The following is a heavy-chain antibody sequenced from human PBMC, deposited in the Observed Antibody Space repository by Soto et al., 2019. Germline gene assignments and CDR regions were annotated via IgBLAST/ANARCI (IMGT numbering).Heavy chain of an antibody. J-gene: IGHJ6*02. CDR3: ARVNGDAPPRGMDV. CDR2: INPKSGDT. V-gene: IGHV1-2*06. Sequence: QVQLVQSGAEVKKPGASVKVSCKASGYTFTDYYMHWVRQAPGQGLEWMGRINPKSGDTKYAEKFXAXVXLTRDTSISTAYMEVTRLRSDDTAVYYCARVNGDAPPRGMDVWGQGTTVTVSS. D-gene: IGHD2-21*02. CDR1: GYTFTDYY.